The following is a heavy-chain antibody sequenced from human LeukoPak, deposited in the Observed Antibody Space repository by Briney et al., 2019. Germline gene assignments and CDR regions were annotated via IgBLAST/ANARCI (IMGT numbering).Heavy chain of an antibody. CDR2: INPNSGGT. CDR1: GYTFTSYG. D-gene: IGHD3-10*01. CDR3: ARESTMVRGVTGIDY. J-gene: IGHJ4*02. Sequence: ASVKVSCKASGYTFTSYGISWVRQAPGQGLEWMGWINPNSGGTNYAQKFQGRVTMTRDTSISTAYMELSRLRSDDTAVYYCARESTMVRGVTGIDYWGQGTLVTVSS. V-gene: IGHV1-2*02.